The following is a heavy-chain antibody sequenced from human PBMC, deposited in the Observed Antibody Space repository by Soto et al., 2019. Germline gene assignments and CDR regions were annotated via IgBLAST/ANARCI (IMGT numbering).Heavy chain of an antibody. CDR3: ATGVIWIGYFTVDS. J-gene: IGHJ4*02. CDR2: FIPVYRTL. V-gene: IGHV1-69*13. Sequence: ASVKVSCKASGGSFGNSAINWVRQTPGQGLEWVGGFIPVYRTLNFAQKFQGRVTITADESTGTAYMTLSSLASNDTAVYYCATGVIWIGYFTVDSWGQGTRVTGS. D-gene: IGHD3-3*01. CDR1: GGSFGNSA.